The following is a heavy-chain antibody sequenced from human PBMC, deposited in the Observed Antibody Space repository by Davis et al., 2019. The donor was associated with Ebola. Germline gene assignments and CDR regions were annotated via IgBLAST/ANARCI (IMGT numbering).Heavy chain of an antibody. Sequence: GESLKISCKGSGYSFTNYWIAWVRQMPGKGLEWMGIIYPGDSDTRYSPSFQGQVTISADKSISTAYLQWGSLKASDTATYYCARGSSLARNFDYWAQGTLVTVSS. D-gene: IGHD1-14*01. CDR3: ARGSSLARNFDY. CDR2: IYPGDSDT. J-gene: IGHJ4*02. CDR1: GYSFTNYW. V-gene: IGHV5-51*01.